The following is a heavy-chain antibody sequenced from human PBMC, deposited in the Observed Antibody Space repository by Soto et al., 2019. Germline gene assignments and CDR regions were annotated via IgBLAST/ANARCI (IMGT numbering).Heavy chain of an antibody. D-gene: IGHD2-2*01. V-gene: IGHV3-7*03. CDR3: VKDGGYCSSSTCYSPRNHYFDS. J-gene: IGHJ4*02. Sequence: GGSLRLSCAVSGFTVSNNYMSWVRQAPGKGLEWVANIKFDGSEKQYVDSVRGRFTISRDNSRNSLFLQMNSLRAGDTAVYYCVKDGGYCSSSTCYSPRNHYFDSWGQGTLVTVSS. CDR1: GFTVSNNY. CDR2: IKFDGSEK.